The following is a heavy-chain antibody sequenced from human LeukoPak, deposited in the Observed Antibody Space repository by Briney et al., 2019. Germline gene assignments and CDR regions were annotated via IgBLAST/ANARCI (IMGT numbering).Heavy chain of an antibody. CDR3: ARDNSRIAAAGTFNWFDP. CDR2: IYYSGST. Sequence: ASETLSLTCTVSGGSIGSYYWSWIRQPPGKGLEWIGYIYYSGSTNYNPSLKSRVTISVDTSKNQFSLKLSSVTAADTAVYYCARDNSRIAAAGTFNWFDPWGQGTLVTVSS. V-gene: IGHV4-59*01. D-gene: IGHD6-13*01. CDR1: GGSIGSYY. J-gene: IGHJ5*02.